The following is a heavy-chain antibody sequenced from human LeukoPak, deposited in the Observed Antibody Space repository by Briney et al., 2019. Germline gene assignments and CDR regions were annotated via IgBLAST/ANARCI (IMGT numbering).Heavy chain of an antibody. CDR2: IKANVDGGTT. Sequence: KPGGSLRLSCAASGFTFSNAWVNWVRQVPGKGLEWVGRIKANVDGGTTDYAAPVKGRFSISRDDSRGTLYLQMNSLKNDDTGVYYCATLAGDYYYYYYMDVWGKGTTVTVSS. J-gene: IGHJ6*03. V-gene: IGHV3-15*01. CDR3: ATLAGDYYYYYYMDV. CDR1: GFTFSNAW. D-gene: IGHD2-15*01.